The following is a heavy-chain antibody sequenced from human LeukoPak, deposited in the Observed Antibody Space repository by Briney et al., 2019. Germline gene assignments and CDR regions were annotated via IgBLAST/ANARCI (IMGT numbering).Heavy chain of an antibody. CDR3: ARDLFTILGVVMVAFDI. V-gene: IGHV3-23*01. CDR2: ISGSGGST. Sequence: GGSLRLSCAASGFTFSSYAMSWVRQAPGKGLEWVSAISGSGGSTYYADSVKGRFTISRDNAKNSLYLQMNSLRAEDTAVYYCARDLFTILGVVMVAFDIWGQGTMVTVSS. D-gene: IGHD3-3*01. J-gene: IGHJ3*02. CDR1: GFTFSSYA.